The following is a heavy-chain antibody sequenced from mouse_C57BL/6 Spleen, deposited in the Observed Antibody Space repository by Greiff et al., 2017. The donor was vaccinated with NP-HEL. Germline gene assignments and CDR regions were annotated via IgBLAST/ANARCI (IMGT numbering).Heavy chain of an antibody. CDR1: GFNIKDDY. Sequence: EVQLQQSGAELVRPGASVKLSCTASGFNIKDDYMPWVKQRPEQGLEWIGWIDPENGDTEYASKFQGKATITADTSSNTAYLQLSSLTAEDTAVYYCTTRDYGYWGQGTTLTVSS. V-gene: IGHV14-4*01. CDR3: TTRDYGY. D-gene: IGHD1-1*02. CDR2: IDPENGDT. J-gene: IGHJ2*01.